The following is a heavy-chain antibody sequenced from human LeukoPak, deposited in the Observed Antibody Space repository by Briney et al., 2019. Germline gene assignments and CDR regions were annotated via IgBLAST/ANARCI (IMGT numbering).Heavy chain of an antibody. D-gene: IGHD2-15*01. J-gene: IGHJ4*02. CDR2: TYYSGST. CDR3: ARHPFATPFDY. CDR1: GGSISSYY. V-gene: IGHV4-59*08. Sequence: SETLSLTCTVSGGSISSYYWSWIRQPPGKGLEWIGYTYYSGSTNYNPSLKSRVTISVDTSKNQFSLKLSSVAAADTAVYFCARHPFATPFDYWGPGTLVTVSS.